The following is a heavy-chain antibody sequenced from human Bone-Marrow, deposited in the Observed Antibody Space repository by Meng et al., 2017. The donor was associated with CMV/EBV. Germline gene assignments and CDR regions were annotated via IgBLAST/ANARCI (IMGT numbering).Heavy chain of an antibody. CDR1: GCSFSDYY. D-gene: IGHD1-14*01. J-gene: IGHJ5*02. CDR2: ISNDGTTI. Sequence: SLELSCSGSGCSFSDYYMSWIRQAPGKGPEWISYISNDGTTISYADSVKGRFTISRDNAKNSLYLEMNSLRAEDTAVYYCARRTLIIETTKAWFDPWGQGTLVTVSS. V-gene: IGHV3-11*01. CDR3: ARRTLIIETTKAWFDP.